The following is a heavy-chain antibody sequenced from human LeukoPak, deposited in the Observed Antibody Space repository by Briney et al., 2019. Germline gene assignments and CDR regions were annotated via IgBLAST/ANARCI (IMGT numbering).Heavy chain of an antibody. Sequence: PSETLSLTCTVSGGSISSSSYYWGWIRQPPGKGLEWIGSIYYSGSTYYNPSLKSRVTISADRSKNQFSLKLSSVTAADTAVYYCARGDPRWVTYAFDIWGQGTMVTVSS. CDR3: ARGDPRWVTYAFDI. D-gene: IGHD5-18*01. J-gene: IGHJ3*02. CDR1: GGSISSSSYY. V-gene: IGHV4-39*07. CDR2: IYYSGST.